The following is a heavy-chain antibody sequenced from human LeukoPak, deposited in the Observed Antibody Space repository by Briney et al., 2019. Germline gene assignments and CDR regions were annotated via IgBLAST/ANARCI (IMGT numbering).Heavy chain of an antibody. V-gene: IGHV3-23*01. CDR2: ISATGGTT. D-gene: IGHD1-14*01. CDR1: GFTFSSYG. CDR3: TTRTRKWKPGDY. J-gene: IGHJ4*02. Sequence: GGTLRLSCAASGFTFSSYGMSWVRQAPGKGLEWVSAISATGGTTYYADSVKGRFTISRDNSKNTLYLQMNSLKTEDTAVYYCTTRTRKWKPGDYWGQGTLVTVSS.